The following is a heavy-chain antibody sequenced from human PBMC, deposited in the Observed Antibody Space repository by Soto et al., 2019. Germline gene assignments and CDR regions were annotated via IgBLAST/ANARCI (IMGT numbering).Heavy chain of an antibody. V-gene: IGHV1-18*01. Sequence: QGQLVQSGAEVKNPGASVKVSCKASGYTFTNYGISWVRQAPGQGLEWMGWISAYNCNTNYAHQLQGRVTMTTDTSPSTAYMELRSLRSDDTAVYYFAIDYYYGSGPWYWGQGTLVPVSS. J-gene: IGHJ4*02. D-gene: IGHD3-10*01. CDR3: AIDYYYGSGPWY. CDR2: ISAYNCNT. CDR1: GYTFTNYG.